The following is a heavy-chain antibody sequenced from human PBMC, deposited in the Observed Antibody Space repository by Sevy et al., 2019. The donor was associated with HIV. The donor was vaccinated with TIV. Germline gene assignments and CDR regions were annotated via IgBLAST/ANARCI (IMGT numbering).Heavy chain of an antibody. CDR2: IHHSENS. CDR1: GVSISSDY. J-gene: IGHJ6*03. CDR3: ARSVAANYMDV. Sequence: SETLSLTCRVSGVSISSDYWSWIRQPPGKEPEWIGYIHHSENSNYKTSLKSRVTMSVDTSKNQFSLNLRSVSAADTAVYYCARSVAANYMDVWGKGTTVTVSS. V-gene: IGHV4-59*01. D-gene: IGHD1-26*01.